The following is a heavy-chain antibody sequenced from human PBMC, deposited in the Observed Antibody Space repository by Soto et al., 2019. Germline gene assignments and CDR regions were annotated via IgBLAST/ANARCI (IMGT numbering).Heavy chain of an antibody. Sequence: QVQVVESGGGVVQPGRSLRLSCAASGFTFSSYGMHWVRQAPGKGLEWVAVIWYDGSNKYYADSVKGRFTISRDNSKITLYLQMNSLRAEDTAVYYCARGGWRANWYFDLWGRDTLVTVSS. CDR1: GFTFSSYG. J-gene: IGHJ2*01. D-gene: IGHD2-15*01. CDR3: ARGGWRANWYFDL. CDR2: IWYDGSNK. V-gene: IGHV3-33*01.